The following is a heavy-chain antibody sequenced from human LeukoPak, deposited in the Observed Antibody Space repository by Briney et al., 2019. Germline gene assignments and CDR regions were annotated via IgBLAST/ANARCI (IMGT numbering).Heavy chain of an antibody. CDR1: GFTFSSYE. J-gene: IGHJ4*02. Sequence: GGSLRLSCAASGFTFSSYEMNWVRQAPGKGLEWVSYISSSGSTIYYADSVKGRFTISRDNAKNSLYLQMNSLRAGDTAVYYCARGPVAYFDYWGQGTLVTVSS. V-gene: IGHV3-48*03. CDR3: ARGPVAYFDY. CDR2: ISSSGSTI. D-gene: IGHD4-23*01.